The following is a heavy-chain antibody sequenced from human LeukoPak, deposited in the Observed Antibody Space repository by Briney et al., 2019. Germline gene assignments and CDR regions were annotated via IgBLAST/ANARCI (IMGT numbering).Heavy chain of an antibody. V-gene: IGHV4-34*01. Sequence: SETLSLTCAVYGGSFSGYCWSWIRQPPGKGLEWIGEINHSGSTNYNPSLKSRVTISVDTSKNQFSLKLSSVTAADMAVYYCARPRGLYYYYYGMDVWGQGTTVTVSS. J-gene: IGHJ6*02. CDR3: ARPRGLYYYYYGMDV. CDR2: INHSGST. D-gene: IGHD3/OR15-3a*01. CDR1: GGSFSGYC.